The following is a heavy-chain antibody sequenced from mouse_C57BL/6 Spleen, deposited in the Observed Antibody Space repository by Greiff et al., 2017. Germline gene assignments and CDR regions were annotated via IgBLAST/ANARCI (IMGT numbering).Heavy chain of an antibody. CDR1: GFSLTSYG. CDR2: IWSGGST. CDR3: AKGVYYAMDY. J-gene: IGHJ4*01. V-gene: IGHV2-4*01. Sequence: VQRVESGPGLVQPSQSLSITCTVSGFSLTSYGVHWVRQPPGKGLEWLGVIWSGGSTDYNAAFISRLSISKDNSKSQVFFKMNSLQADDTAIYYCAKGVYYAMDYWGQGTSVTVSS.